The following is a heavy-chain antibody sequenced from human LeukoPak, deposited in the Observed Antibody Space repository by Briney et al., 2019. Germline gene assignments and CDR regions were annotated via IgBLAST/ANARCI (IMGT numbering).Heavy chain of an antibody. V-gene: IGHV3-23*01. J-gene: IGHJ4*02. D-gene: IGHD1-26*01. CDR3: TKSIVGTTYFFDY. CDR1: GFTFRRYD. Sequence: GGSLRLSCAASGFTFRRYDMSWVRQAPGKGLEWVSATSGSGGSTYYADSVKGRFTISRDNSKNTLYLQMNSLRAEDTAVYYCTKSIVGTTYFFDYWGQGTLVTVSS. CDR2: TSGSGGST.